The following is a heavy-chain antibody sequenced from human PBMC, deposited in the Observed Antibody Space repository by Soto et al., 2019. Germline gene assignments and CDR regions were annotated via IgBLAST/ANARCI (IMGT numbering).Heavy chain of an antibody. CDR1: GYTFTSYG. V-gene: IGHV1-18*01. Sequence: QVQLVQSGAEVKKPGASVKVSCKASGYTFTSYGISWVRQAPGQGLEWMGWISAYNGNTNYAQKLQGRVTMTTDTSTSTAYMELRSLRSDDTAVYYCARDPYTYCGGDCYSFSGGAFDIWGQGTMVTVSS. J-gene: IGHJ3*02. CDR2: ISAYNGNT. CDR3: ARDPYTYCGGDCYSFSGGAFDI. D-gene: IGHD2-21*01.